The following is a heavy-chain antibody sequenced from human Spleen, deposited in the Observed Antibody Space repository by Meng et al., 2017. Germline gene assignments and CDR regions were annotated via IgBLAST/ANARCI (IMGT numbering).Heavy chain of an antibody. J-gene: IGHJ4*02. V-gene: IGHV3-15*05. CDR3: AAAWELLPPGY. CDR1: GFTFSNAW. Sequence: EVQLVESGGGLVKPGGSLRLSCAASGFTFSNAWMSWVRQAPGKGLEWVGRIKSKTDGGTTDYAAPVKGRFTISRDDSKNTLYLQMNSLRAEDTAVYYCAAAWELLPPGYWGQGTLVTVSS. D-gene: IGHD1-26*01. CDR2: IKSKTDGGTT.